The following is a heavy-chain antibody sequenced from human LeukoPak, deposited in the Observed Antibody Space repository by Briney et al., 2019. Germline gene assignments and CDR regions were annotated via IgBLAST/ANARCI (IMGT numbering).Heavy chain of an antibody. V-gene: IGHV3-23*01. CDR1: GFTFNTYA. J-gene: IGHJ4*02. Sequence: GGSLRLSCAASGFTFNTYAMSWVRQAPWERLQWVSGISDSGGNTYYANSVRGRFTISRDNSKNTLYLQMNSLRAEDTAVYYCARHRSSWLIDYWGQGTLVTVSS. CDR2: ISDSGGNT. CDR3: ARHRSSWLIDY. D-gene: IGHD6-6*01.